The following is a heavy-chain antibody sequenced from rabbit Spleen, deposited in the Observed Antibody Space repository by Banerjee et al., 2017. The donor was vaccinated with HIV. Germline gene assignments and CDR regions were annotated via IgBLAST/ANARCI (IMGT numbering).Heavy chain of an antibody. CDR1: GFDFSKYW. V-gene: IGHV1S45*01. Sequence: QEQLEESGGDLVKPEGSLTLSCKASGFDFSKYWMCWVRQAPGKGLEWIACIYNGDGTIYYASWAKGRFTVSKTSSTTVTLQMTSLTAADTATYFCARDGAGTDQFNLWGQGTLVTFS. CDR2: IYNGDGTI. CDR3: ARDGAGTDQFNL. D-gene: IGHD4-2*01. J-gene: IGHJ4*01.